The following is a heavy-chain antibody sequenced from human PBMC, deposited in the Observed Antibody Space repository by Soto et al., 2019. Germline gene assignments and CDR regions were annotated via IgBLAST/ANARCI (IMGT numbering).Heavy chain of an antibody. D-gene: IGHD5-18*01. Sequence: GGSLRLSCAASGFTFSSYAMSWVRQAPGKGLEWVSAISGSGGSTYYADSVKGRFTISRDNSKNTLYLQMNSLRAEDTAVYYCAKDGGGYSYGNPSYYFDYWGQGTLVTVSS. CDR3: AKDGGGYSYGNPSYYFDY. V-gene: IGHV3-23*01. J-gene: IGHJ4*02. CDR2: ISGSGGST. CDR1: GFTFSSYA.